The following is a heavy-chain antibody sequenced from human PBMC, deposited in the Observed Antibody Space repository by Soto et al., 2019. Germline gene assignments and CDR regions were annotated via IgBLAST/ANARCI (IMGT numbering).Heavy chain of an antibody. CDR3: AKTPSNWNYEKYFHH. J-gene: IGHJ1*01. CDR1: GFTFSSHD. D-gene: IGHD1-7*01. CDR2: ISGSGVIT. V-gene: IGHV3-23*01. Sequence: EVQLLESGGDLVQPGGSLRLSCAASGFTFSSHDMSWVRQASGKGLEWVSVISGSGVITYYADSVKGRFTISRDNSKNTLYLQMNSLSPEDTAVYYCAKTPSNWNYEKYFHHWGQGTLVTVS.